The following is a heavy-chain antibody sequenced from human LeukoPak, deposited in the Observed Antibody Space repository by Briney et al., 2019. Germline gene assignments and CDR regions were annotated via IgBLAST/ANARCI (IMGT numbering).Heavy chain of an antibody. CDR2: MNPNSGNT. CDR1: GYTFTSYD. D-gene: IGHD1-14*01. V-gene: IGHV1-8*01. Sequence: RAASVKVSCKASGYTFTSYDINWVRQATGQGLEWMGWMNPNSGNTGYAQKFQGRVTMTRNTSISTAYMELSSLRSEDTAVYYCARARIGYYYYYYMDVWGKGTTVTVSS. CDR3: ARARIGYYYYYYMDV. J-gene: IGHJ6*03.